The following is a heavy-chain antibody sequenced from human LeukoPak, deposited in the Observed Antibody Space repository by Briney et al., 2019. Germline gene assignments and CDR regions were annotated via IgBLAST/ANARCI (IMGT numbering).Heavy chain of an antibody. D-gene: IGHD1-7*01. J-gene: IGHJ6*02. CDR1: GYTFTSYY. Sequence: WASVKVSCKASGYTFTSYYMHWVRQAPGQGLEWMGIINPSGGSTSYAQKFQGRVTMTRDTSTSTVYMELSSLRSEDTAVYYCASDLCITGTTYYGMDVWGQGTTVTVSS. V-gene: IGHV1-46*01. CDR3: ASDLCITGTTYYGMDV. CDR2: INPSGGST.